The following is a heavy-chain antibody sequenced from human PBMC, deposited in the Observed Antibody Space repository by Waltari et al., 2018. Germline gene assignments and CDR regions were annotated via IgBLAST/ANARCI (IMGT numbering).Heavy chain of an antibody. CDR2: IDQDGSKT. V-gene: IGHV3-7*03. J-gene: IGHJ4*02. Sequence: EVQLVESGGGLVQPGGSLRLSCAASGFYFSDYWMSWVRQAPGKGLEWVANIDQDGSKTYYGDSVKGRFTISRDNTKNLVYLQMRGLRDDDTAVYYCGRDRGFAYWGQGALVAVSA. CDR3: GRDRGFAY. CDR1: GFYFSDYW.